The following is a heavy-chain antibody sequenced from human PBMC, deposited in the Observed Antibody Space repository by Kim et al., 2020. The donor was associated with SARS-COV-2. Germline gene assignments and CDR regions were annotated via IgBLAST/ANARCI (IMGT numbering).Heavy chain of an antibody. D-gene: IGHD6-13*01. CDR3: ARDCGAGGSSWLGSYYYGMDV. V-gene: IGHV3-7*03. CDR2: IKQDGSEK. Sequence: GGSLRLSCAASGFTFSSYWMSWVRQAPGKGLEWVANIKQDGSEKYYVDSVKGRFTISRDNAKNSLYLQMNSLRAEDTAVYYCARDCGAGGSSWLGSYYYGMDVWGQGTTVTVSS. CDR1: GFTFSSYW. J-gene: IGHJ6*02.